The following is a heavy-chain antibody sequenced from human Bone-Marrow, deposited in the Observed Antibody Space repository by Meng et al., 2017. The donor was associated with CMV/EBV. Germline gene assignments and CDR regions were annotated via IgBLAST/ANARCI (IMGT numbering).Heavy chain of an antibody. V-gene: IGHV3-30*18. Sequence: GESLKISCAASGFTFSSYSMNWVRQAPGKGLEWVAVISYDGSNKYYADSVKGRFTISRDNSKNTLYLQMNSLRAEDTAVYYCAKVGDYCSSTSCPTLDYWGQGTLVTVSS. CDR1: GFTFSSYS. D-gene: IGHD2-2*01. CDR3: AKVGDYCSSTSCPTLDY. J-gene: IGHJ4*02. CDR2: ISYDGSNK.